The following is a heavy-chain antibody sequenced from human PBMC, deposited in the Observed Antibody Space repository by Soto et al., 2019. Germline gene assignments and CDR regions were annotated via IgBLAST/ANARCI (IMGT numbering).Heavy chain of an antibody. J-gene: IGHJ6*02. CDR2: ISYDGSNK. CDR3: AKGNPGVVTAKLYYYYGMDV. D-gene: IGHD2-21*02. V-gene: IGHV3-30*18. Sequence: GGSLRLSCAASGFTFSSYGMHWVRQAPGKGLEWVAVISYDGSNKYYADSVKGRFTISRDNSKNTLYLQMNSLRAEDTAVYYCAKGNPGVVTAKLYYYYGMDVWGQGTTVTVSS. CDR1: GFTFSSYG.